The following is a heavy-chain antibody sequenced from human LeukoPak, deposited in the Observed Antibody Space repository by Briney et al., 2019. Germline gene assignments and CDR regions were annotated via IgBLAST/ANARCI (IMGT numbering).Heavy chain of an antibody. D-gene: IGHD3-10*01. CDR2: FDPEDGET. CDR1: GYTFTELS. Sequence: ASVNLSCKVSGYTFTELSMHWVRQAPGKGLEWMGGFDPEDGETIYAQKFQGRVTMTEDTSTHTAYMELSSLRSEDTAVYYCATGGGHYGSGSYYGMDVWGQGTTVTVSS. CDR3: ATGGGHYGSGSYYGMDV. J-gene: IGHJ6*02. V-gene: IGHV1-24*01.